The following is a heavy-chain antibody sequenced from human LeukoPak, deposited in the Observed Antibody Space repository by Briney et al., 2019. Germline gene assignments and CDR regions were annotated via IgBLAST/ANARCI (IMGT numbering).Heavy chain of an antibody. CDR1: GFTFSSYA. CDR2: ISSSSSYI. D-gene: IGHD1-26*01. J-gene: IGHJ4*02. CDR3: ARGGVGATTLTVDY. V-gene: IGHV3-21*01. Sequence: GGSLRLSCAASGFTFSSYAMHWVRQAPGKGLEWVSSISSSSSYIYYADSVKGRFTISRDNAKNSLYLQMNSLRAEDTAVYYCARGGVGATTLTVDYWGQGTLVTVSS.